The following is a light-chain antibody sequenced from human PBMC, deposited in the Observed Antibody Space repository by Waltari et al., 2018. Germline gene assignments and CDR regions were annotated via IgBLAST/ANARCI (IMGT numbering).Light chain of an antibody. CDR3: QSYDSSLSGV. Sequence: QSVLTQPPSVSGAPGQRDTISCTGSSSNIGAGYDVHWYQQLPGTAPKLLIHGNSNRPSGVPDRFSGSKSGTSASLAITGLQAEDEADYYCQSYDSSLSGVFGTGTKVTVL. CDR2: GNS. J-gene: IGLJ1*01. V-gene: IGLV1-40*01. CDR1: SSNIGAGYD.